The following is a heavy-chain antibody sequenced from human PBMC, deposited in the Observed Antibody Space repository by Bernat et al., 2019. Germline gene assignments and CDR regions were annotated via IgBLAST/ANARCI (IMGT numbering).Heavy chain of an antibody. Sequence: EVQLVESGGGLVQPGGSLRLSCAASGFTFSSYEMNWVRQAPGKGLEWVSYISGSSSTIYYADSVRGRFTVSRDNAKNSLYLHMNSLRPEDTAVYYCARDRDDSADYIFVNYYYYMDVWGKGTTVTVAS. CDR3: ARDRDDSADYIFVNYYYYMDV. J-gene: IGHJ6*03. D-gene: IGHD4-17*01. CDR1: GFTFSSYE. V-gene: IGHV3-48*03. CDR2: ISGSSSTI.